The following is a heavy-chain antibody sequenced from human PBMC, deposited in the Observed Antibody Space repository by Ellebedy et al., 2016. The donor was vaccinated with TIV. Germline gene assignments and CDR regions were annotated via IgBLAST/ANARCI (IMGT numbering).Heavy chain of an antibody. Sequence: GESLKISXAASGFTFSSYAMHWVRQAPGKGLEWVAVISYDGSNKYYADSVKGRFTISRDNSKNTLYLQMNSLRAEDTAVYYCAKDRGAIDYWGQGTLVTVSS. CDR2: ISYDGSNK. D-gene: IGHD1-26*01. CDR3: AKDRGAIDY. J-gene: IGHJ4*02. CDR1: GFTFSSYA. V-gene: IGHV3-30-3*01.